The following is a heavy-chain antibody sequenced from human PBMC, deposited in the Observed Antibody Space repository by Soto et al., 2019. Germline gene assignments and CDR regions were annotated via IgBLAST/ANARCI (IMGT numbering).Heavy chain of an antibody. CDR1: GGSITQYY. Sequence: PSETLSLTCAVSGGSITQYYWNWLRQPAGKGLEWIGRIFVSGITTYNPSLQSRVTMSLDTSNSQFSLKMSHVTAAYTAIYFCARCSFYPPAGSFGGLLEPWGQGILVTVSS. CDR2: IFVSGIT. V-gene: IGHV4-4*07. CDR3: ARCSFYPPAGSFGGLLEP. D-gene: IGHD3-10*01. J-gene: IGHJ5*02.